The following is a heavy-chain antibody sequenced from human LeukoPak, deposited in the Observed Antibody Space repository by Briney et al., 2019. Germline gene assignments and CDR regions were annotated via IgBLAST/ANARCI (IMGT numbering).Heavy chain of an antibody. V-gene: IGHV3-23*01. CDR2: MTSDGRT. Sequence: GGSLRLSCAASGFTFSNYAMSWVRQAPGKGLEWVSAMTSDGRTFYAASVRGRVSISRDNSKNTLYLQMNSLGAEDTAKYFCANVGVAAASPPFYLDVWGKGTTVTVSS. CDR1: GFTFSNYA. CDR3: ANVGVAAASPPFYLDV. J-gene: IGHJ6*03. D-gene: IGHD2-2*01.